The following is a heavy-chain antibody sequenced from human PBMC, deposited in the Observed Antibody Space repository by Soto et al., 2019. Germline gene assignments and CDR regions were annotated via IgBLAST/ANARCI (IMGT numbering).Heavy chain of an antibody. D-gene: IGHD1-1*01. J-gene: IGHJ4*02. V-gene: IGHV3-33*08. CDR3: VFGGWNQYFFDY. CDR1: GLTFTSYS. Sequence: GGTLRLSCVVSGLTFTSYSMHWVRQAPGQGLEWVATFWYDASDKTYADSVEGRCTISRYPARGTLFLQLDSLRVEDTAMSYCVFGGWNQYFFDYWGQEIPVTVSS. CDR2: FWYDASDK.